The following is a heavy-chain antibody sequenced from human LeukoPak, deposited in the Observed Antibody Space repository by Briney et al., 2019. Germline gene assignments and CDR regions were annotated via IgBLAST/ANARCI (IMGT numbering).Heavy chain of an antibody. CDR3: ARDAPYSSSWYNYYYGMDV. CDR2: ISAYNGNT. D-gene: IGHD6-13*01. V-gene: IGHV1-18*01. J-gene: IGHJ6*02. Sequence: ASVKVSCKASGYTFTSYGISWVRQAPGLGREWMGWISAYNGNTNYAQKLQGRVTMTTDTSTSTAYMELRSLRSDDTTVYYCARDAPYSSSWYNYYYGMDVWGQGTTVTVSS. CDR1: GYTFTSYG.